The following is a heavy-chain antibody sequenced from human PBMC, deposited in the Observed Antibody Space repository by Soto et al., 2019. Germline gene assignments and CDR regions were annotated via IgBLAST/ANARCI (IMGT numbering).Heavy chain of an antibody. CDR1: GGSISSGGYY. D-gene: IGHD3-9*01. CDR2: IYYSGTT. Sequence: PSETLSLTCTASGGSISSGGYYWYWIRQHPGKGLEWIGYIYYSGTTYYNPSLKSRVTISVDTSKNQFSLYLQMNSLRTEDTALYYCAKDTLRRYFEESYVRGGMDVWGQGTTVTVSS. CDR3: AKDTLRRYFEESYVRGGMDV. J-gene: IGHJ6*02. V-gene: IGHV4-31*03.